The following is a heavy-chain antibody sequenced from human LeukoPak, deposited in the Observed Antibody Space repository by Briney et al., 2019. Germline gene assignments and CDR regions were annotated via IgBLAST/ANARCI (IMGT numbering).Heavy chain of an antibody. V-gene: IGHV3-30*02. CDR2: IRYDGSNK. CDR3: AKGPETYYDFWSGYRGSDY. CDR1: GFTFSSYG. Sequence: GGSLRLSCAASGFTFSSYGMHWVRQAPGKGLEWVAFIRYDGSNKYYADSVKGRFTTPRDNSKNTLYLQMNSLRAEDTAVYYCAKGPETYYDFWSGYRGSDYWGQGTLVTVSS. J-gene: IGHJ4*02. D-gene: IGHD3-3*01.